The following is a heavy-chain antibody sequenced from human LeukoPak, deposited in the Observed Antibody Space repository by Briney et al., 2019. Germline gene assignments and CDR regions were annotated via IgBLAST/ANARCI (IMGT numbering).Heavy chain of an antibody. CDR2: IGSKSYRGTT. CDR1: GFTFGDYA. D-gene: IGHD3-10*01. Sequence: GGSLRLSCTGSGFTFGDYAMSWFRQVPGKGLEWVGFIGSKSYRGTTEYAASVKGRFTISRDDSKSIVYLHMNSLKTDDTAVYYCSRDRLNAARGSVYYFDYWGQGTLVTVSS. V-gene: IGHV3-49*03. CDR3: SRDRLNAARGSVYYFDY. J-gene: IGHJ4*02.